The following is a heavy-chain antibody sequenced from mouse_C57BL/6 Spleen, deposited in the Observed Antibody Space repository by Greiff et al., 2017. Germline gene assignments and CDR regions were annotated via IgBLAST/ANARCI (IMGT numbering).Heavy chain of an antibody. D-gene: IGHD2-1*01. CDR2: IDPETGGT. CDR3: TKLYDGNSPFAY. Sequence: QVQLKESGAELVRPGASVTLSCKASGYTFTDYEMHWVKQTPVHGLEWIGAIDPETGGTAYNQKFKGKAILTADKSSSTAYMELRSLTSEDSAVYYCTKLYDGNSPFAYWGQGTLVTVSA. J-gene: IGHJ3*01. V-gene: IGHV1-15*01. CDR1: GYTFTDYE.